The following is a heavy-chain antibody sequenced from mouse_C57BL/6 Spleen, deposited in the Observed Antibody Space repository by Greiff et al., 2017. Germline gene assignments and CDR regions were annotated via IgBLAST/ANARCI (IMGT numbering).Heavy chain of an antibody. J-gene: IGHJ2*01. CDR3: ARVWLRRGGSNY. D-gene: IGHD2-2*01. V-gene: IGHV1-61*01. CDR2: IYPSDSET. Sequence: QVQLQQPGAELVRPGSSVKLSCKASGYTFTSYWMDWVKQRPGQGLEWIGNIYPSDSETPYNQKFKDKATLTVDKSSSTAYMQLSSLTSEDSAVYYCARVWLRRGGSNYWGQGTTLTVSS. CDR1: GYTFTSYW.